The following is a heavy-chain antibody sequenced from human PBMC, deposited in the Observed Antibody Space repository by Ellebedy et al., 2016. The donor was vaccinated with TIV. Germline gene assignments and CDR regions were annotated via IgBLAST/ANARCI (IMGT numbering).Heavy chain of an antibody. V-gene: IGHV1-18*01. CDR1: GYSFSNYT. J-gene: IGHJ4*02. Sequence: ASVKVSXXASGYSFSNYTIGWVRQAPGQGLEWMGWITGSNGNTNYAQNLQGRVTMTTDTSTNTAYMELRGLRSDDTAVYYCAREGALDSGGYYELFDHWGQGTLVTVSS. D-gene: IGHD3-22*01. CDR3: AREGALDSGGYYELFDH. CDR2: ITGSNGNT.